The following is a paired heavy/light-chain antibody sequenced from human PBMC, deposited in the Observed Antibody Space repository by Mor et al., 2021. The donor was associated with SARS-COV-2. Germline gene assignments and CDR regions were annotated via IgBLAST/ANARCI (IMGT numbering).Heavy chain of an antibody. CDR3: AGSSQWLGRYYYYGMDV. V-gene: IGHV3-33*01. J-gene: IGHJ6*02. CDR1: GFTFSSYG. CDR2: IWYDGSNK. D-gene: IGHD6-19*01. Sequence: QVQLVESGGGVVQPGRSLRLSCAASGFTFSSYGMHWVRQAPGKGLEWVAVIWYDGSNKYYADSVKGRFTISRDNSKNTLYLQMNSLRAEDTAVYYCAGSSQWLGRYYYYGMDVWGQGTTVTVSS.
Light chain of an antibody. J-gene: IGKJ3*01. CDR3: QQYNNWAPRVT. CDR1: QSVSSN. V-gene: IGKV3-15*01. CDR2: GAS. Sequence: EIVMTQSPATLSVSPGERATLSCRASQSVSSNLAWYQQKPGQAPRLLIYGASTRATGIPARFSGSGSGTEFTLTISSLQSEDFAVYYCQQYNNWAPRVTFGPGTKVDIK.